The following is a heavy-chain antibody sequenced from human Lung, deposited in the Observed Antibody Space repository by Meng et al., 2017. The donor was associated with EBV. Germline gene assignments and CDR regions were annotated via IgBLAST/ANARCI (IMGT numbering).Heavy chain of an antibody. V-gene: IGHV1-46*01. D-gene: IGHD3-16*01. CDR1: GYTFTNSY. CDR2: INTSVGYT. CDR3: ARASRVLGGFDY. J-gene: IGHJ4*02. Sequence: QVQMVQSGAEVKTPGPSVKVSCKASGYTFTNSYMHWVRQAPGQGLEWMGIINTSVGYTSHAQKFQGRVTMTRDTSTSTVHMEVSSLRSADTAVYYCARASRVLGGFDYWGQGTLVTVSS.